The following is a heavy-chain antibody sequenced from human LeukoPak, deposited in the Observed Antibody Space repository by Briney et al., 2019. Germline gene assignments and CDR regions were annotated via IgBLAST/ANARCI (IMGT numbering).Heavy chain of an antibody. CDR2: IKDDGSEK. J-gene: IGHJ4*02. Sequence: SGGGLRLSCVGSGVTLCSYLVTWGRPAPGKGLEWVANIKDDGSEKYSVDSVKGRFTISRDNAKNLLYLQMSSLRAEDTAVYYCARARIDYWGQGTLVTVSS. CDR3: ARARIDY. CDR1: GVTLCSYL. V-gene: IGHV3-7*04. D-gene: IGHD1-14*01.